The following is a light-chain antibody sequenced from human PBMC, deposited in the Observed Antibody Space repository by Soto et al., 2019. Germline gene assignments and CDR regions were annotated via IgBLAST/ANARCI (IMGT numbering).Light chain of an antibody. CDR3: QNYNGAPWT. Sequence: DIQMTQSPSSLSASVGDRVTITCRASQGISTSLVWYQQKPGTVPKLLIFAASTLQSGVPSRFSGSGSGTDVTLTISSRQTEDGATYYCQNYNGAPWTVGQGTKVEIK. CDR2: AAS. V-gene: IGKV1-27*01. CDR1: QGISTS. J-gene: IGKJ1*01.